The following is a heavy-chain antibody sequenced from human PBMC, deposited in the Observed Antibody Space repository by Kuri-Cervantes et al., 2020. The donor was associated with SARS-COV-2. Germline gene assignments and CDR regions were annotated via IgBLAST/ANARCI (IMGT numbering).Heavy chain of an antibody. J-gene: IGHJ4*02. Sequence: GGSLRLSRAASGFTFSAYTLNWVRQAPGKGLEWVSSITRSSVYISYADSLKGRFTISRDNAKNSLYLQMNSLRAEDTAVYYCARSPGDGDYDPFDYWGQGTLVTVSS. CDR2: ITRSSVYI. V-gene: IGHV3-21*01. D-gene: IGHD4-17*01. CDR3: ARSPGDGDYDPFDY. CDR1: GFTFSAYT.